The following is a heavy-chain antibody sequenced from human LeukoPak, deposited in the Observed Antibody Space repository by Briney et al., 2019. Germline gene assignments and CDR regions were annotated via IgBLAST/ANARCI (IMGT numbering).Heavy chain of an antibody. Sequence: SETLSLTCTVSGGSISSYDWSWIRQPPGKGGEWIGYIYYSGSTNYNPSLKSRVTISVDTSKNQFSLKLSSVTAADTAVYYCATTLRFLEWHDAFDIWGQGTMVTVSS. J-gene: IGHJ3*02. CDR3: ATTLRFLEWHDAFDI. V-gene: IGHV4-59*01. D-gene: IGHD3-3*01. CDR1: GGSISSYD. CDR2: IYYSGST.